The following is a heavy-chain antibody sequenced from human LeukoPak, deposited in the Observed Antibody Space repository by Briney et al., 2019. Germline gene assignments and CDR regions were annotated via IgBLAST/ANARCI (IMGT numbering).Heavy chain of an antibody. J-gene: IGHJ4*02. CDR3: ARHGVRGYTNGYSDY. V-gene: IGHV5-51*01. CDR2: IYPGDSDT. CDR1: GYSFTSYW. Sequence: GESLKISCKGSGYSFTSYWIGWVRQMPGKGLEWMGIIYPGDSDTRYSPSFQGQVTISADKSISTAYLQWSSLKASDTAMYYCARHGVRGYTNGYSDYWGQGTLVTVSS. D-gene: IGHD5-18*01.